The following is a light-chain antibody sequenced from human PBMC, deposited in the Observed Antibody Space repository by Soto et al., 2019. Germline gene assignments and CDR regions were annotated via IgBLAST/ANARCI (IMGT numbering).Light chain of an antibody. CDR2: EVS. V-gene: IGLV2-23*02. CDR3: CSYAGSSTFLYF. Sequence: QSALTQPASVSGSPGQSITISCTGTSSDVGSYNLVSWYQQHPGKAPKLMIYEVSKRPSGVSNRFSGSKSGNTASLTISGLQAEEEADYYCCSYAGSSTFLYFFGPGTKVTVL. CDR1: SSDVGSYNL. J-gene: IGLJ1*01.